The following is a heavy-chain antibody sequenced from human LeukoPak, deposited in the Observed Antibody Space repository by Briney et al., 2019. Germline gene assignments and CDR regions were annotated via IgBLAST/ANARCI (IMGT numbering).Heavy chain of an antibody. Sequence: SETLSLTCAVYGGSFSGYYWGWIRQPPGKGLEWIGSIYYSGSTYYNPSLKSRVTISVDTSKNQFSLKLSSVTAADTAVYYCARVYYDSSGYYYEGDFFDYWGQGTLVTVSS. CDR3: ARVYYDSSGYYYEGDFFDY. D-gene: IGHD3-22*01. CDR1: GGSFSGYY. CDR2: IYYSGST. V-gene: IGHV4-34*01. J-gene: IGHJ4*02.